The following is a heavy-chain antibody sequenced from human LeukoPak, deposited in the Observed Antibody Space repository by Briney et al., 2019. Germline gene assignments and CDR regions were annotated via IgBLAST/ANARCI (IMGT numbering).Heavy chain of an antibody. Sequence: SETLSLTYTVSGGSISSGDYYWSWIRQPPGKGLEWIGYIYYSGSTYYNPSLKSRVTISVDTSKNQFSLKLSSVTAADTAVYYCARASGLAAQYAFDIWGQGTMVTVSS. D-gene: IGHD3-3*02. CDR3: ARASGLAAQYAFDI. V-gene: IGHV4-30-4*08. CDR1: GGSISSGDYY. J-gene: IGHJ3*02. CDR2: IYYSGST.